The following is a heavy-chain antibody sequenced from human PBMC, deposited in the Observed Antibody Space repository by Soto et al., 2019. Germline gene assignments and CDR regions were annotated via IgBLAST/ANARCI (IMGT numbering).Heavy chain of an antibody. CDR3: AKDSSSWSRYYFDY. J-gene: IGHJ4*02. CDR1: GGTFSSYT. Sequence: SVKVSCKASGGTFSSYTISWVRQAPGQGLEWMGRIIPILGIANYAQKFQGRVTITADKSTSTAYMELSSLRSEDTAVYYCAKDSSSWSRYYFDYWGQGTLVTVSS. V-gene: IGHV1-69*04. D-gene: IGHD6-13*01. CDR2: IIPILGIA.